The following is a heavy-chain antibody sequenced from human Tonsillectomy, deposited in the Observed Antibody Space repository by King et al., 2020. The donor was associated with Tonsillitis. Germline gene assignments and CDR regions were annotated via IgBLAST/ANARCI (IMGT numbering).Heavy chain of an antibody. Sequence: VQLVQSGAEVKKPGASVKVSCKVPGHTLIELSVHWVRQAPGKGLEWMGGFDPEAGETIYAQNFQGRVTMTEDTSTDTAYMELSSLRSEDTAVYYCATEYLGYCSGGNCYSRHYGMDVWGQGTTVTVSS. CDR3: ATEYLGYCSGGNCYSRHYGMDV. J-gene: IGHJ6*02. D-gene: IGHD2-15*01. CDR1: GHTLIELS. V-gene: IGHV1-24*01. CDR2: FDPEAGET.